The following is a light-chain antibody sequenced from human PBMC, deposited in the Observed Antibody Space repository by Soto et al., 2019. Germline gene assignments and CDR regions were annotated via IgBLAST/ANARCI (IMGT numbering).Light chain of an antibody. CDR1: SSDVGGYNY. CDR3: SSYTSSSTPYV. CDR2: DGS. J-gene: IGLJ1*01. Sequence: QSVLTQPASVSGSPGQSITISCTGTSSDVGGYNYVSWYQQHPGKAPKLMIYDGSNRPSGVSNRFSGSKSGNTASLTISGLQAEHEADYYCSSYTSSSTPYVFGTGTKVTVL. V-gene: IGLV2-14*01.